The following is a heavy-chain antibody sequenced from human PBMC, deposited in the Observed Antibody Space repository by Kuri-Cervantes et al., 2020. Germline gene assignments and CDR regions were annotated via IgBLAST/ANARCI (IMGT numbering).Heavy chain of an antibody. D-gene: IGHD6-19*01. CDR1: GGTFSSYT. CDR3: AREPNPPDSSGWYSGDGDY. V-gene: IGHV1-69*04. Sequence: SVKVSCKASGGTFSSYTISWVRQAPGQGLEWMGRIIPILGIANYAQKFQGRVTITADKSTSTAYMELSSLRSEDTAVYYCAREPNPPDSSGWYSGDGDYWGQGTLVTVSS. J-gene: IGHJ4*02. CDR2: IIPILGIA.